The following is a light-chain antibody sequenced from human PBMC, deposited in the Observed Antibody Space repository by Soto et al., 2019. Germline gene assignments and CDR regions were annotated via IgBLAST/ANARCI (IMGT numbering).Light chain of an antibody. CDR3: SSYAGSTTYVV. J-gene: IGLJ2*01. Sequence: QSVLTQTASVSGSPGQSITISCTGTSSDVGSSNLVSWYQQHPGKVPNLMIYEGTKRPSGVSNRFSGSKSGNTASLTISGLQAEDEADYYCSSYAGSTTYVVFGGGTKLTVL. CDR1: SSDVGSSNL. V-gene: IGLV2-23*01. CDR2: EGT.